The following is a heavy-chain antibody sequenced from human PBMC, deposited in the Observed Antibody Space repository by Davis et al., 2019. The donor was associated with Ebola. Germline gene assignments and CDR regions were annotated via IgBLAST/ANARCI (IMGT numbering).Heavy chain of an antibody. V-gene: IGHV1-2*06. D-gene: IGHD5-18*01. CDR2: INPNSGGT. CDR3: ARDSGRGYSYGYGWFDP. CDR1: GYTFTSYA. J-gene: IGHJ5*02. Sequence: ASVKVSCKASGYTFTSYAMNWVRQAPGQGLEWMGRINPNSGGTNYAQKFQGRVTMTRDTSISTAYMELSRLRSDDTAVYYCARDSGRGYSYGYGWFDPWGQGTLVTVSS.